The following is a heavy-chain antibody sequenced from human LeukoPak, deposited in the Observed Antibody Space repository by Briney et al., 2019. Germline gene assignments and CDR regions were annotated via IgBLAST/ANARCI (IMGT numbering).Heavy chain of an antibody. CDR1: GGSISSSSYY. CDR2: IYYSGST. D-gene: IGHD2-2*01. J-gene: IGHJ6*02. CDR3: ARAYCSSLFGYYYYGMDV. Sequence: SETLSLTCTVSGGSISSSSYYWGWIRQPPGKGLEWIGSIYYSGSTYYNPSLKSRVTISVDTSKNQFSLKLSSVTAADTAVYYCARAYCSSLFGYYYYGMDVWGQGTTVTVSS. V-gene: IGHV4-39*07.